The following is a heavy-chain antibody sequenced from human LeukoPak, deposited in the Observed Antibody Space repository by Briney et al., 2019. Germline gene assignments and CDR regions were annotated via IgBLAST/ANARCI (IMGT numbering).Heavy chain of an antibody. V-gene: IGHV3-7*01. CDR2: IKQDGSEK. D-gene: IGHD3-22*01. J-gene: IGHJ4*02. CDR3: ARSGYYSYYFEF. Sequence: GGSLRPSCATSGFTFRTFWMTWVRHVPGRGLEWVANIKQDGSEKNYVDSVRGRFTISRDNTQNSLHLQMNSLRVEDTATYYCARSGYYSYYFEFWGQGTLVTVSS. CDR1: GFTFRTFW.